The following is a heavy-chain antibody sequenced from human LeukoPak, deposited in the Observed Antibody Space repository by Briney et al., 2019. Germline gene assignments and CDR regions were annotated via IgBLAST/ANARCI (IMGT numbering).Heavy chain of an antibody. CDR1: GGSISSYY. CDR2: IYTSAST. D-gene: IGHD2-2*02. V-gene: IGHV4-4*07. CDR3: ARVGCSSTSCYNAFDI. Sequence: SETLSLTCTVSGGSISSYYWSWIRQPAGKGLEWIGRIYTSASTNYNPSLKSRVTMSVDTSKNQFSLKLSSVTAADTAVYYCARVGCSSTSCYNAFDIWGQGTMVTVSS. J-gene: IGHJ3*02.